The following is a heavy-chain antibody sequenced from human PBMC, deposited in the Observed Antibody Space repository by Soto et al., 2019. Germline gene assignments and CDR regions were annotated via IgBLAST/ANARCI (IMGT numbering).Heavy chain of an antibody. D-gene: IGHD2-21*02. V-gene: IGHV3-64*01. Sequence: GALRLSCAASGFTFSSYAMHWVRQAPGKGLDYVSAISSNGGSTYYANSVKGRFTISRDNSKNTLYLQMGSLRAEDMAVYYCARGHDFTNAFDIWGQGTMVTVSS. J-gene: IGHJ3*02. CDR1: GFTFSSYA. CDR3: ARGHDFTNAFDI. CDR2: ISSNGGST.